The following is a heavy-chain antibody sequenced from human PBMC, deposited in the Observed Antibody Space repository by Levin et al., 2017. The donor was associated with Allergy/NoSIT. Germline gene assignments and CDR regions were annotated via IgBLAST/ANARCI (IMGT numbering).Heavy chain of an antibody. D-gene: IGHD3-9*01. J-gene: IGHJ6*02. CDR3: TRVRDRPSFDILTGYWRLYGMDV. CDR2: IRSKAYGGTT. Sequence: PGGSLRLSCTASGFTFGDFAMSWFRQAPGKGLEWVGFIRSKAYGGTTEYAASVKGRFTISRDDSKSIAYLQTNSLKTEDTAVYSCTRVRDRPSFDILTGYWRLYGMDVWGQGTTVTVSS. V-gene: IGHV3-49*03. CDR1: GFTFGDFA.